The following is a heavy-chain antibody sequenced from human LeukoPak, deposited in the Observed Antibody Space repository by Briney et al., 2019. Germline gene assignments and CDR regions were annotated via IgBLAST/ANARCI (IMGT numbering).Heavy chain of an antibody. D-gene: IGHD3-22*01. V-gene: IGHV3-23*01. CDR1: GFTFSSYA. J-gene: IGHJ4*02. CDR2: ISGSGGST. Sequence: GGSLRLSCAASGFTFSSYAMSWVRQAPGKGLEWVSAISGSGGSTYYAHSVKGRFTISRDNSKNTLYLQMNSLRAEDTAVYYCATRSGYYQPFDYWGQGTLVTVSS. CDR3: ATRSGYYQPFDY.